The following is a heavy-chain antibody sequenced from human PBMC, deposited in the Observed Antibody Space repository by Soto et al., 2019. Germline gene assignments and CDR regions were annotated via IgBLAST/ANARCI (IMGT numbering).Heavy chain of an antibody. V-gene: IGHV1-8*01. CDR2: MNPNSGNT. Sequence: GASVKVSCKASGYTFTSYDINWVRQATGQGLEWMGWMNPNSGNTGYAQKFQGRVTMTRNTSMSTAYMELSSLRSEDTAVYYCATQRITIFGVVIPDAFDIWGQGTMVTVSS. CDR1: GYTFTSYD. D-gene: IGHD3-3*01. J-gene: IGHJ3*02. CDR3: ATQRITIFGVVIPDAFDI.